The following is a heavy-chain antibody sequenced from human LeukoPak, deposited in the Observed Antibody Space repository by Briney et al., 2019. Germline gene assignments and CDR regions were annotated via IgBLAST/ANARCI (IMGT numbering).Heavy chain of an antibody. CDR2: ISCIGGST. CDR3: ARDRGGSYSAIDY. J-gene: IGHJ4*02. V-gene: IGHV3-23*01. CDR1: GFTFSSYA. Sequence: GGSLRLSCAASGFTFSSYAMSWVRQAPGKWLECVSAISCIGGSTYYADSVQGRFTISRDNAKNSLYLQMNSLRAEDTAVYYCARDRGGSYSAIDYWGQGTLVTVSS. D-gene: IGHD1-26*01.